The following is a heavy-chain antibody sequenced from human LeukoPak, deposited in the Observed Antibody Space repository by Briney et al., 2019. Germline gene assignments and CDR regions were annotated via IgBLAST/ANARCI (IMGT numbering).Heavy chain of an antibody. V-gene: IGHV3-7*03. Sequence: GGSLRLSCAASGFTFSSYWMSWVRQAPGKGLVWVANIKQDGSEKYYVDSVKGRFTISRDDSKSIAYLQMTGLKSVDTAVYYCTRGQLYPYGPEFDFWGQGTLVTVSS. CDR1: GFTFSSYW. CDR2: IKQDGSEK. D-gene: IGHD3-10*01. CDR3: TRGQLYPYGPEFDF. J-gene: IGHJ4*02.